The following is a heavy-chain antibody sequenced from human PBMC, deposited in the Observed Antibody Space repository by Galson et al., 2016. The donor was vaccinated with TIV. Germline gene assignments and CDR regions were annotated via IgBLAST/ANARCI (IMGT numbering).Heavy chain of an antibody. J-gene: IGHJ6*02. Sequence: LTCTVSGDSIDNYHWNWIRQPPGGGLEWVGSVSYSGTTNYNPSVKSRVSISRDTSKNQFSLKMNSVTAADTAVYCCATAPGLSSPSWELYDYHYHMVVWGQGTTVTVSS. CDR2: VSYSGTT. D-gene: IGHD2-2*01. CDR1: GDSIDNYH. V-gene: IGHV4-59*01. CDR3: ATAPGLSSPSWELYDYHYHMVV.